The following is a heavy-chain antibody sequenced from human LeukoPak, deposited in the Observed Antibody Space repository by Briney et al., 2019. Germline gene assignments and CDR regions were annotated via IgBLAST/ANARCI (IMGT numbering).Heavy chain of an antibody. D-gene: IGHD6-13*01. Sequence: GGPLRLSCAASGFTFSSYSMNWVRQAPGKGLEWVSSISSSSSYIYYADSVKGRFTISRDNAKNSLYLQMNSLRAEDTAVYYCARDVSLAAAGANWFDPWGQGTLVTVSS. CDR3: ARDVSLAAAGANWFDP. CDR2: ISSSSSYI. V-gene: IGHV3-21*01. J-gene: IGHJ5*02. CDR1: GFTFSSYS.